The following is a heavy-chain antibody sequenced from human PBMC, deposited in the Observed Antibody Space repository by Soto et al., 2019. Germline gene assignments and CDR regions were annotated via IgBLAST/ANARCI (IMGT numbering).Heavy chain of an antibody. J-gene: IGHJ3*02. D-gene: IGHD5-18*01. CDR1: GFTFSSYA. CDR2: ISGSGGST. Sequence: GGSLRLSCAASGFTFSSYAMSWVRQAPGKGLEWVSVISGSGGSTYYADSVKGRFTISRDNSKNTLYLQMNSLRAEDTAVYYCAKSWSGGYSYGDAFDIWGQGTMVTVSS. CDR3: AKSWSGGYSYGDAFDI. V-gene: IGHV3-23*01.